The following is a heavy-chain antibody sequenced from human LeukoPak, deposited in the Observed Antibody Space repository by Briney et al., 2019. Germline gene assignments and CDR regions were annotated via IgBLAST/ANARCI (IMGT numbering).Heavy chain of an antibody. Sequence: SESLSLTCIVPVGSISSYYWSWIRQPLGKGLEWIGYIYSSWSTHYNPCLKSRVSISLDTSNHQFSLKLSSVSAAHTAVYYCARHVGIHLWSLYFDYWGQGSLVTVSS. J-gene: IGHJ4*02. CDR2: IYSSWST. CDR1: VGSISSYY. D-gene: IGHD5-18*01. CDR3: ARHVGIHLWSLYFDY. V-gene: IGHV4-59*08.